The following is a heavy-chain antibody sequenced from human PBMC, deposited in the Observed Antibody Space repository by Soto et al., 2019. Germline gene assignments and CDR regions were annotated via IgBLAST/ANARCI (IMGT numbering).Heavy chain of an antibody. Sequence: SETLSLTCTVSGGSVSSGSYYWSWIRQPPGKGLEWIGYIYYSGSTNYNPSLKSRATISVDTSKNQFSLKLSSVTAADTAVYYCAREMIVVVTSNWFDPWGQGTLVTVSS. J-gene: IGHJ5*02. D-gene: IGHD3-22*01. V-gene: IGHV4-61*01. CDR2: IYYSGST. CDR3: AREMIVVVTSNWFDP. CDR1: GGSVSSGSYY.